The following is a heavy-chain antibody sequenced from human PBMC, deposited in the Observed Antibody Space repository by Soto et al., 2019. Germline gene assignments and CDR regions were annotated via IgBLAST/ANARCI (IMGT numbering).Heavy chain of an antibody. CDR2: ISYDGGTK. CDR3: ARGGPAGLTWVDY. V-gene: IGHV3-30-3*01. J-gene: IGHJ4*02. Sequence: QVQLVESGGGVVQPGRSLRLSCAASGLTFSNYAMHWVRQAPGKGLEWVALISYDGGTKYYADSVKGRFTISRDNSKNTLYLQMNSLRTDDTAVYYCARGGPAGLTWVDYWGQGTLVTVSS. CDR1: GLTFSNYA. D-gene: IGHD2-2*01.